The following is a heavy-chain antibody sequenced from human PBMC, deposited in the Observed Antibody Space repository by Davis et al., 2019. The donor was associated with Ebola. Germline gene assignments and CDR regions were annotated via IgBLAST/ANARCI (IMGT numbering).Heavy chain of an antibody. CDR2: ISSSGSTI. Sequence: GESLKISCAASGFTFSSYEMNWVRQAPGQGLEWVSYISSSGSTIYYADSVKGRFTISRDNAKNSLYLQMNSLRAEDTAVYYCARDLAGDIVVVPAAMQGYYYYGMDVWGQGTTVTVSS. CDR1: GFTFSSYE. CDR3: ARDLAGDIVVVPAAMQGYYYYGMDV. D-gene: IGHD2-2*01. V-gene: IGHV3-48*03. J-gene: IGHJ6*02.